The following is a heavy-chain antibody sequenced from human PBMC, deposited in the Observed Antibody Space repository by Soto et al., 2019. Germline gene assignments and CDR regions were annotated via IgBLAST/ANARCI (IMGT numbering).Heavy chain of an antibody. V-gene: IGHV4-59*02. Sequence: SETLSLTCTVSGGSVSSYYWSWIRQPPGGGLEWLAYIYYSGSTTYNPSLKSRLAMSVDTSKNQFSLNLRSVTAADTAVYYCARPGGYYYYGMDVWGQGTTVTVSS. CDR1: GGSVSSYY. J-gene: IGHJ6*02. CDR2: IYYSGST. CDR3: ARPGGYYYYGMDV.